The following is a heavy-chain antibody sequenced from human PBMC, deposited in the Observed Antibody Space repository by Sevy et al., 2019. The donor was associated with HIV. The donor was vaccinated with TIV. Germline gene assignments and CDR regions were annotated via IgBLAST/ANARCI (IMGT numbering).Heavy chain of an antibody. CDR3: ARDGGGDYFDY. CDR1: GFSFRRYA. CDR2: ISYDGRNE. V-gene: IGHV3-30*04. J-gene: IGHJ4*02. Sequence: GGSLRLSCEASGFSFRRYAMHWVRQAPGKGLEWLTVISYDGRNEYYVDSVKGRFTISRDNSKNTVYLQMNSLRPEDTAIYYCARDGGGDYFDYWGQGTLVTVSS. D-gene: IGHD3-10*01.